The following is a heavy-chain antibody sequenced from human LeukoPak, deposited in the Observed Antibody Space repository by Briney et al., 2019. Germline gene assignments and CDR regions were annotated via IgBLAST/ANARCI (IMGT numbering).Heavy chain of an antibody. CDR1: EFTFSKYG. CDR2: IRYDGSNK. Sequence: GGSLRLSCAASEFTFSKYGTHWVRQAPGKGLEWLAFIRYDGSNKFYADSVKGRFTISRDNSKNTLYLQLNSLRAEDTAVYYCAKTPRGYCSSTSCYDLYNWFDPWGQGTLVTVSS. CDR3: AKTPRGYCSSTSCYDLYNWFDP. V-gene: IGHV3-30*02. D-gene: IGHD2-2*01. J-gene: IGHJ5*02.